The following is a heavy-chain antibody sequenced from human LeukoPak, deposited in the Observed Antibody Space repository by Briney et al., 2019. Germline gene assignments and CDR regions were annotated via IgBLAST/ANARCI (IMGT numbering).Heavy chain of an antibody. CDR2: ISSTSSYI. D-gene: IGHD3-10*01. Sequence: GGSLRLSCAASGFTFSSYSMDWVRQAQGKGLEWVSSISSTSSYIYYADSVKGRFTISRDNAKNSLYLQMNSLRADDTAVYYCARGAGGSGSSWFDPWGQGTLVTVSS. CDR3: ARGAGGSGSSWFDP. J-gene: IGHJ5*02. V-gene: IGHV3-21*01. CDR1: GFTFSSYS.